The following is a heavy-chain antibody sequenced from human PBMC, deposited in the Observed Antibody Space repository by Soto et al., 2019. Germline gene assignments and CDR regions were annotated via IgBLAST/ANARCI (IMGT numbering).Heavy chain of an antibody. D-gene: IGHD2-21*02. CDR3: ARGDRGAFDP. Sequence: PGGSLRLSCAASGFTFRYYCMHWVRQAPGQGLVWVSRIHSDGSSTTYADSVKGRFTISRDNAKNTLYLQMNSLRAEDTAVYYCARGDRGAFDPWGQGTMVTVSS. J-gene: IGHJ3*01. CDR2: IHSDGSST. CDR1: GFTFRYYC. V-gene: IGHV3-74*01.